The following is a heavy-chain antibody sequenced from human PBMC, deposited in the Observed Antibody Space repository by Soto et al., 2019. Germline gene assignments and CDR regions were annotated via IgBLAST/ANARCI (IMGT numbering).Heavy chain of an antibody. Sequence: QVQLVQSGAEVKKPGASVKVSCKASGYTFTGYYMHWVRQAPGQGLEWMGWINPNSGGTNYAQKFQGWVTMTRDTSISTAYMELSRLRSDDTAVYYCARGEIWFGEESEYYFDYWGQGTLVTVSS. J-gene: IGHJ4*02. V-gene: IGHV1-2*04. D-gene: IGHD3-10*01. CDR1: GYTFTGYY. CDR3: ARGEIWFGEESEYYFDY. CDR2: INPNSGGT.